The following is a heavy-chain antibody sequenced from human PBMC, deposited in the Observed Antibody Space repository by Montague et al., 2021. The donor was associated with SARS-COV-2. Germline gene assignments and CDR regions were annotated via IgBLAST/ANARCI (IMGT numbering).Heavy chain of an antibody. CDR3: AHYYYDSSGVDY. Sequence: PALGKPTQTLTLTCTFSGFSLSTSGLCMTWIRQPPGKALEWLALIYWDDDKRYSPSLKSRLTITKDTSKNQVVLTMTNMDPVDAATYYCAHYYYDSSGVDYWGRGTLVTVSS. D-gene: IGHD3-22*01. CDR2: IYWDDDK. J-gene: IGHJ4*02. CDR1: GFSLSTSGLC. V-gene: IGHV2-5*08.